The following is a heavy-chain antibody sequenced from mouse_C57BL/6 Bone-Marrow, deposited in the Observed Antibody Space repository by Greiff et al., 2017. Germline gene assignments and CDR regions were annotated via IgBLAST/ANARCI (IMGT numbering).Heavy chain of an antibody. CDR3: ARSPTVVAKGDY. CDR1: GYAFSSSW. D-gene: IGHD1-1*01. J-gene: IGHJ4*01. V-gene: IGHV1-80*01. Sequence: LQQSGASVKISCKASGYAFSSSWMNWVKQWPGKGLEWIGQIYPGDGDTNYNGKFKGKATLTADKSSSTAYMQLSSLTSEDAAVYFCARSPTVVAKGDYWGQGTSVTVSS. CDR2: IYPGDGDT.